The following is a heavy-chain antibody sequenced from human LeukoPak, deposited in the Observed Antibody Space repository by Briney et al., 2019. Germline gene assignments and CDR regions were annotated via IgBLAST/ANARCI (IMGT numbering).Heavy chain of an antibody. J-gene: IGHJ3*02. CDR2: ISRSGGTT. Sequence: PGGSLRLSCAASGFTFSSYAMSWVRQAPGKGLEWVSAISRSGGTTYYADSVKGRFTISRDNSKNTLYLQMNSLRAEDTAVYYCAKCSLGSRVTMIVAVWYAFDIWGQGTMVTVSS. CDR3: AKCSLGSRVTMIVAVWYAFDI. D-gene: IGHD3-22*01. CDR1: GFTFSSYA. V-gene: IGHV3-23*01.